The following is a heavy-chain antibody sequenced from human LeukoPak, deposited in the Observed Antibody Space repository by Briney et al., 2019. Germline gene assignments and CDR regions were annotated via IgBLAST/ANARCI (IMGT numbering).Heavy chain of an antibody. CDR1: GFTFSSYA. CDR2: ISYDGSNK. V-gene: IGHV3-30-3*01. CDR3: AKGLSGTYSPLFDY. Sequence: PGGSLRLSCAASGFTFSSYAMHWVRQAPGKGLEWVAVISYDGSNKYYADSVKGRITISRDNAKDTLYLQMNSLRAEDTAVYYCAKGLSGTYSPLFDYWGQGTLVTVSS. D-gene: IGHD3-10*01. J-gene: IGHJ4*02.